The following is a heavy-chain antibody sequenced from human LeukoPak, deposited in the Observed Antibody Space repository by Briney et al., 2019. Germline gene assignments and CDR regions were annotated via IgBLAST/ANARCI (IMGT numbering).Heavy chain of an antibody. D-gene: IGHD6-13*01. CDR1: GYTFKNYY. J-gene: IGHJ4*02. Sequence: GASVKVSCKASGYTFKNYYMHWVRQAPGQGLEWMGIINPSGGSTSYAQKFQGRVTMTRDTSTSTVYMELSSLRSEDTAVYYCAREGGAAAAVFDYWGQGTLVTVSS. CDR3: AREGGAAAAVFDY. CDR2: INPSGGST. V-gene: IGHV1-46*02.